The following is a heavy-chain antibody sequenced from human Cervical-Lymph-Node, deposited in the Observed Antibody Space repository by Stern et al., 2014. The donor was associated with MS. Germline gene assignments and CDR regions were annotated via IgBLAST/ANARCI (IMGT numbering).Heavy chain of an antibody. D-gene: IGHD2-15*01. CDR3: AREGEYCSGSRCYPFLDY. Sequence: QVQLQESGPGLVKPSETLSLTCTVSGGSLRSYYWHWIRQAPGKGLEWLGFIYPSGSVNCSPSLSSRVAMSVDTSKTQFSLTVSSVTAADTAVYYCAREGEYCSGSRCYPFLDYWGQGTLVTVSS. CDR2: IYPSGSV. CDR1: GGSLRSYY. J-gene: IGHJ4*02. V-gene: IGHV4-59*01.